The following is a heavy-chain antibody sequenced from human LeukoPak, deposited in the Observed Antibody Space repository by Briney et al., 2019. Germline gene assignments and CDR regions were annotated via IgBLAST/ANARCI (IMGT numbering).Heavy chain of an antibody. D-gene: IGHD3-22*01. CDR2: IYHSGST. Sequence: PSETLSLTCAVSGYSISSGYYWGWIRPPPGKGLEWIGSIYHSGSTYYNPSLKSRVTISVDTSKNQFSLKLSSVTAADTAVYYCARDQQRGHYYDSSGYYYYGYWGQGTLVTVSS. J-gene: IGHJ4*02. CDR1: GYSISSGYY. CDR3: ARDQQRGHYYDSSGYYYYGY. V-gene: IGHV4-38-2*02.